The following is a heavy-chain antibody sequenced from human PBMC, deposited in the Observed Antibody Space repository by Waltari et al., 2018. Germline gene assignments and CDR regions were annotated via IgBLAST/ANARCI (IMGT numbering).Heavy chain of an antibody. V-gene: IGHV3-74*01. CDR1: GLRFGDCW. D-gene: IGHD5-12*01. CDR3: ARKAGSGYPYGPFYYDN. CDR2: INVDGGYI. Sequence: EVHLAESGGGVVQPGGSLRLSCTGSGLRFGDCWMRWVRQVPGKGLEWVSRINVDGGYISYGDSVKGRFTISRDNAKNTVFLQLNSLRADDTAVYFCARKAGSGYPYGPFYYDNWGQGTLVTVSS. J-gene: IGHJ4*02.